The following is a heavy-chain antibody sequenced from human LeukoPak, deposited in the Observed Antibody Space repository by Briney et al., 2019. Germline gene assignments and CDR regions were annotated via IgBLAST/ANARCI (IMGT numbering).Heavy chain of an antibody. CDR2: ISAYNGNT. J-gene: IGHJ4*02. Sequence: ASVKVSCKASGYTFTSNVISWVRQAPGQGLEWMGWISAYNGNTNYAQKLQGRVTMTTDTSTSTAYMELRSLRSDDTAVYYCASWSAAGLIDYWGQGTLVTVSS. CDR1: GYTFTSNV. V-gene: IGHV1-18*01. CDR3: ASWSAAGLIDY. D-gene: IGHD6-13*01.